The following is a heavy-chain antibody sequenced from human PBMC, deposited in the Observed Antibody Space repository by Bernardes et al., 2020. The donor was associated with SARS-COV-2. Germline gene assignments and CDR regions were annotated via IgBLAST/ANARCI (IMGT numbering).Heavy chain of an antibody. CDR1: GFTFSSYW. V-gene: IGHV3-74*01. J-gene: IGHJ2*01. CDR2: INGDESSI. CDR3: GKRAVTGSRWYFDL. D-gene: IGHD6-19*01. Sequence: GGSLRLSCAASGFTFSSYWMHWVRLGPGKGPVWVSRINGDESSINYADSVKGRFTISRDNARNTLYLEMNSLRAEDTAVYYCGKRAVTGSRWYFDLWGRGTLVTVSS.